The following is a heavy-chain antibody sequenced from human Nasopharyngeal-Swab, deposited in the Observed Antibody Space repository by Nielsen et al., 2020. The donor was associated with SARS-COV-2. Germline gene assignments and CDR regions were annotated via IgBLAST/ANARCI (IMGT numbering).Heavy chain of an antibody. D-gene: IGHD3-22*01. Sequence: GESLKISCAASGFTFSSYSMNWVRQAPGKGLEWVSSISSSSSYIYYADSVKGRFTISRDNAKNSLYLQMNSLRAEDTAVYYCARSGSSGYGPFDYWGQGTLVTVSS. CDR2: ISSSSSYI. CDR1: GFTFSSYS. V-gene: IGHV3-21*03. CDR3: ARSGSSGYGPFDY. J-gene: IGHJ4*02.